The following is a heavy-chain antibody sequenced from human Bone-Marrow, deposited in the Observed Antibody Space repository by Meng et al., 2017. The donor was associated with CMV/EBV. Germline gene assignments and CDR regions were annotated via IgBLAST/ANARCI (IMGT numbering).Heavy chain of an antibody. Sequence: SLKISCAASGFTFVDYGMRWVRQAPGKGLEWVSGINWNSDTIAYADSVKGRFTISRDNAKNSLYLQMDTLGPEDMALYYCAKDLSYEGRGGFDYWGQGALVTVSS. CDR2: INWNSDTI. D-gene: IGHD1-26*01. CDR3: AKDLSYEGRGGFDY. J-gene: IGHJ4*02. CDR1: GFTFVDYG. V-gene: IGHV3-9*03.